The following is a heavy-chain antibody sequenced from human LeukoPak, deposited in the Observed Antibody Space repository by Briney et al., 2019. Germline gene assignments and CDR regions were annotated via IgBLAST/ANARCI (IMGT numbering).Heavy chain of an antibody. J-gene: IGHJ4*02. V-gene: IGHV3-11*06. CDR3: AARGGPEGY. D-gene: IGHD2-15*01. CDR1: GFPFSHYY. CDR2: ISSSSSYT. Sequence: GGSLRLSCAASGFPFSHYYMSWIRQAPGKGLEWVSYISSSSSYTNYADSVKRRFTISRDNAKTSLYLQMNSLRAEDTAVYYCAARGGPEGYWGQGALVTVSS.